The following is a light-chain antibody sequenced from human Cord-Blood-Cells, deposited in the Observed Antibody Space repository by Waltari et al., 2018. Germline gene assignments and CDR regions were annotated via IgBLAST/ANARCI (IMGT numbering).Light chain of an antibody. V-gene: IGLV2-14*01. CDR2: DVS. J-gene: IGLJ3*02. CDR1: SSDVGGYNY. CDR3: SSYTRSCTLV. Sequence: QSALTQPASVSGSPGQSITISCTGTSSDVGGYNYVSWYQQHPGKAPKLMSYDVSMRPSGVSNRFPGSTSGNTASLTISGRHAEDAAHYYCSSYTRSCTLVFGGRTKLTVL.